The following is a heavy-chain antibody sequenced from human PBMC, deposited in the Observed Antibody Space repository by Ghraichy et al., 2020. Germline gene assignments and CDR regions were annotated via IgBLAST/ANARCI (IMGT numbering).Heavy chain of an antibody. J-gene: IGHJ3*02. D-gene: IGHD4-17*01. V-gene: IGHV3-53*01. CDR3: ARVSTVTTYAFDI. CDR2: IYSGGTT. Sequence: GGSLRLSCAASGFTVSSNYMSWVRQAPGKGLEWVSVIYSGGTTYYADSVKGRFTISRDNSKNTLYLQMNSLRAEDTAVYYCARVSTVTTYAFDIWGQWTMVTVSS. CDR1: GFTVSSNY.